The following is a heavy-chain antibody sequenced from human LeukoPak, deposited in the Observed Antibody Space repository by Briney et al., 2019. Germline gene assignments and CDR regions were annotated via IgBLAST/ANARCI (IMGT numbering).Heavy chain of an antibody. CDR1: GFTFTAHT. D-gene: IGHD4-17*01. CDR3: TRDIATTVFDY. V-gene: IGHV3-48*01. Sequence: PGGSLRLSCVAPGFTFTAHTMHWVRRAPGKGLESVAHISASSTAIHYGDSVKGRFTVSRDNAKTSLYLQMNSLRAEDTAVYYCTRDIATTVFDYWGQGTLVTVSS. CDR2: ISASSTAI. J-gene: IGHJ4*02.